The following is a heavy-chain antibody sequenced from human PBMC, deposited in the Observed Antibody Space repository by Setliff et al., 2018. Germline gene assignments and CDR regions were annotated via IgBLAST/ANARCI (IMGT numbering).Heavy chain of an antibody. J-gene: IGHJ4*02. CDR3: ARARNVAARLFDS. D-gene: IGHD6-6*01. Sequence: SETLPLTCAAYGGTFSDYYWTWIRQSPGKGLEWIGEINHTGSTKYNPSLKSRLTISVDTSKNQFSLNLRSVTAADTAVYYCARARNVAARLFDSWGQGTLVTVSS. V-gene: IGHV4-34*01. CDR1: GGTFSDYY. CDR2: INHTGST.